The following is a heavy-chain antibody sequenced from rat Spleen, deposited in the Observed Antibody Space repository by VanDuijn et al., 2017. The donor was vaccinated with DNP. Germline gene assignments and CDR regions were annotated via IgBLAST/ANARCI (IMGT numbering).Heavy chain of an antibody. V-gene: IGHV2S12*01. J-gene: IGHJ3*01. CDR3: TRDYFNYGRYGFAY. D-gene: IGHD1-3*01. Sequence: QVQLKESGPGLVQPSQTLSLTCTVSGFSLTSYGVSWVRQPPGKGLEWIAAMSGGGSTYYNSALKSRLSISRDTSKSQVFLKMNSLQTEDTAIYFCTRDYFNYGRYGFAYWGQGTLVTVSS. CDR1: GFSLTSYG. CDR2: MSGGGST.